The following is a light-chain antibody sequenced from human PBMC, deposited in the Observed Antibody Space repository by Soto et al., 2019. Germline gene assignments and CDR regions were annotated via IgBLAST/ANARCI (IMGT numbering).Light chain of an antibody. CDR1: SGDIGGYNY. Sequence: QSALTQPRSVSGSPGQSVTISCTGASGDIGGYNYVSWYQHHPGKAPKLIIFDVNKRPSGVPDRFSGSKSGNTASLTISGLQPEDEADYYCCSYTGSLWLFGGGTKLTVL. CDR3: CSYTGSLWL. CDR2: DVN. V-gene: IGLV2-11*01. J-gene: IGLJ3*02.